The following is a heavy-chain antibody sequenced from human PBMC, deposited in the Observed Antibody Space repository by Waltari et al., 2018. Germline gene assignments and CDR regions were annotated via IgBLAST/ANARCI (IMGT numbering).Heavy chain of an antibody. J-gene: IGHJ5*02. CDR3: GKDQYGSGSYYGWFDP. Sequence: EVQLVESGGGLVQPGRSLRLSCAASGFTFDAYAMHWVRQAPGKGLEWVSGISWNSASIGYADSVKGRFTISRDNAKNSLYLQMNSLRAEDTALYYCGKDQYGSGSYYGWFDPWGQGTLVTVSS. CDR2: ISWNSASI. CDR1: GFTFDAYA. V-gene: IGHV3-9*01. D-gene: IGHD3-10*01.